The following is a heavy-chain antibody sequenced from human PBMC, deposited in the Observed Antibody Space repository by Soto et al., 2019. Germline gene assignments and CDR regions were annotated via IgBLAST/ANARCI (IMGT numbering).Heavy chain of an antibody. CDR3: ARGGNGYENWPPYYYYGMDV. J-gene: IGHJ6*02. D-gene: IGHD5-12*01. V-gene: IGHV3-7*01. Sequence: GGSLRLSCAASGFTFDSYWMTWVRQAPGKGLEWVAHIKQDGGQTYYVDSVKGRFTISRDNAKTSLYLQRNSLRAEDTSVYFCARGGNGYENWPPYYYYGMDVWGQGTTVTVS. CDR1: GFTFDSYW. CDR2: IKQDGGQT.